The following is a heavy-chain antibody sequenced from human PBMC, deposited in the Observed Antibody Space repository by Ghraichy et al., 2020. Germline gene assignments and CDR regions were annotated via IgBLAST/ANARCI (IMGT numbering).Heavy chain of an antibody. D-gene: IGHD2-2*01. J-gene: IGHJ6*02. CDR2: ITGGSGII. CDR1: GFTFGDYT. Sequence: GGSLRLSCSASGFTFGDYTMNWIRQAPGKGLQWVSRITGGSGIIYYAHSVRGRFTTSRDNAKNSLYLQMNTVRAEDTAVYYCARDAVPACIPYGVDAWGQGTPVIVSS. CDR3: ARDAVPACIPYGVDA. V-gene: IGHV3-21*01.